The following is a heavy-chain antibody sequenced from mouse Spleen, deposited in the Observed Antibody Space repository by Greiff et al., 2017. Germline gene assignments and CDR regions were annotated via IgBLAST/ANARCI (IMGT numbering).Heavy chain of an antibody. D-gene: IGHD2-4*01. V-gene: IGHV1-50*01. CDR2: IDPSDSYT. CDR3: ARWVITTGGFDY. J-gene: IGHJ2*01. CDR1: GYTFTSYW. Sequence: QVQLQQPGAELVKPGASVKLSCKASGYTFTSYWMQWVKQRPGQGLEWIGEIDPSDSYTNYNQKFKGKATLTVDTSSSTAYMQLSSLTSEDSAVYYCARWVITTGGFDYWGQGTTLTVSS.